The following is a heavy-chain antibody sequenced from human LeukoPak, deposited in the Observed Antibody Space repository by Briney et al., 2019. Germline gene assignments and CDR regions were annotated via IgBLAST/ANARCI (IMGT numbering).Heavy chain of an antibody. CDR1: GFTFSSYG. Sequence: GGSLGLSCAASGFTFSSYGMHWVRQAPGKGLEWVAVISYDGSNKYYADSVKGRFTISRDNSKNTLYLQMNSLRAEDTAVYYCAKDSFRYCSSTSCHVLDYWGQGTLVTVSS. CDR2: ISYDGSNK. D-gene: IGHD2-2*01. V-gene: IGHV3-30*18. J-gene: IGHJ4*02. CDR3: AKDSFRYCSSTSCHVLDY.